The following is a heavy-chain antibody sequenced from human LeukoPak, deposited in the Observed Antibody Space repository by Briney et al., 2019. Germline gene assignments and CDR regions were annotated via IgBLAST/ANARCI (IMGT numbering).Heavy chain of an antibody. Sequence: ASVKVSCEASGYTFTGYYMHWVRQAPGQGLEWMGWINPNSGGTNYAQKFQGRVTMTRDTSISTAYMELSRLRSDDTAVYYCARDPDLTVTTDYWGQGTLVTVSS. D-gene: IGHD4-17*01. CDR3: ARDPDLTVTTDY. J-gene: IGHJ4*02. CDR2: INPNSGGT. V-gene: IGHV1-2*02. CDR1: GYTFTGYY.